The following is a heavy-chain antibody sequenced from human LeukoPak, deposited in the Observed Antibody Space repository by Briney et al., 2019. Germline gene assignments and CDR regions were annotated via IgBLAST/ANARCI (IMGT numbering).Heavy chain of an antibody. D-gene: IGHD2-2*01. CDR2: ICGTSVVT. J-gene: IGHJ4*02. CDR1: GFAFNSYA. CDR3: AKDWYYAVREATHFDY. Sequence: GGSPRLSCTDSGFAFNSYAMTWVREAPGSGGERGSLICGTSVVTYYADSERGRFSISRETSKRTLYLQMSSWRAEDTAVYYCAKDWYYAVREATHFDYWGQGGLVTVSS. V-gene: IGHV3-23*01.